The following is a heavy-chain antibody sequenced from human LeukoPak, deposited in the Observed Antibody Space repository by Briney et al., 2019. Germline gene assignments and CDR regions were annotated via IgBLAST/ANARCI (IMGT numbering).Heavy chain of an antibody. V-gene: IGHV3-74*01. CDR1: GFSFSSYW. J-gene: IGHJ3*02. CDR3: ARALVAGVTLNALDI. Sequence: PGGSLRLSCAASGFSFSSYWMHWVRQAPGNGLVWVARIQYDESTTNYADSVKGRFTISRDNAKKTLYVQMNSLRAEDTAVYYCARALVAGVTLNALDIWGQGTMVTVSS. CDR2: IQYDESTT. D-gene: IGHD2-15*01.